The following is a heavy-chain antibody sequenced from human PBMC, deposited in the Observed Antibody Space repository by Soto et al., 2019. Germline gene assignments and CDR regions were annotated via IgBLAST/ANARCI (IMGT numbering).Heavy chain of an antibody. CDR1: GITFTDYA. CDR3: AKASSAISPDY. J-gene: IGHJ4*02. V-gene: IGHV3-23*01. D-gene: IGHD6-6*01. CDR2: ISGSASST. Sequence: EVQLLESGGGLVQPGGSLRLSCAASGITFTDYAMTWVRQAPGKGLEWVSSISGSASSTFYAGSVKGRFTISRDNSRNTESLQMNSLRAEYTAVYYCAKASSAISPDYWGQGTLLTVSS.